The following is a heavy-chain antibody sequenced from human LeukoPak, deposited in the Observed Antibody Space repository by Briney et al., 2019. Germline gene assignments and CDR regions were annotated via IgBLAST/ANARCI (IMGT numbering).Heavy chain of an antibody. J-gene: IGHJ4*02. D-gene: IGHD6-19*01. V-gene: IGHV1-46*01. Sequence: GASVKVSCKVSGYTLTELSMHWVRQAPGQGLEWMGIINPSGGSTSYAQKFQGRVTMTRDTSTSTVYMELSSLRSEDTAVYYCARDNSIAVASNDYWGQGTLVTVSS. CDR3: ARDNSIAVASNDY. CDR1: GYTLTELS. CDR2: INPSGGST.